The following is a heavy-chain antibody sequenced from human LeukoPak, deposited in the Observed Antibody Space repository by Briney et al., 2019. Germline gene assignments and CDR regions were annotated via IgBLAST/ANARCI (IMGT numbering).Heavy chain of an antibody. J-gene: IGHJ4*02. Sequence: GGSLRLSCAASGFTFSSYSMNWVRQAPGKGLEWVSAISGSGGSTYYADSVKGRFTISRDNSKNTLYLQMNSLRAEDTAVYYCAKDGGPYYDYVMNDYWGQGTLVTVSS. CDR1: GFTFSSYS. CDR3: AKDGGPYYDYVMNDY. D-gene: IGHD3-16*01. CDR2: ISGSGGST. V-gene: IGHV3-23*01.